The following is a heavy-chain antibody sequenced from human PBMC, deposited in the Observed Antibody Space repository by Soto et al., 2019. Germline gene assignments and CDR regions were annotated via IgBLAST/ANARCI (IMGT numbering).Heavy chain of an antibody. Sequence: EVQLVESGGGLVQPGGSLRLSCAASGFTFSSYSMNWVRQAPGKGLEWCSYIISSSCTIYYAASVKGRFTISRDNAKNTRYLQMNSRRDENTAVDYCAREGGSLNWFDPWGQGTLVTVSS. CDR1: GFTFSSYS. CDR3: AREGGSLNWFDP. J-gene: IGHJ5*02. D-gene: IGHD1-26*01. V-gene: IGHV3-48*02. CDR2: IISSSCTI.